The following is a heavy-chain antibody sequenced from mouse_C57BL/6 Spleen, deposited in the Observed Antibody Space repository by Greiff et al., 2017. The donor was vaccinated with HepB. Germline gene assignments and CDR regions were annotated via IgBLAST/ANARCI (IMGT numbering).Heavy chain of an antibody. CDR3: ARNGKPFDY. CDR2: INPSTGGT. CDR1: GSSFTGYY. J-gene: IGHJ2*01. V-gene: IGHV1-42*01. D-gene: IGHD2-1*01. Sequence: EVQLQQSGPELVKPGASVKISCKASGSSFTGYYMNWVKQSPEKSLEWIGEINPSTGGTTYNQKFKAKATLTVDKSSSTAYMQLKSLTSEDSAVYYCARNGKPFDYWGQGTTLTVSS.